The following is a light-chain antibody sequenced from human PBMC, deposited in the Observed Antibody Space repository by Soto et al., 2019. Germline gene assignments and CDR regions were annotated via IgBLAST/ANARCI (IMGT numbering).Light chain of an antibody. CDR1: SSDVGGYNY. Sequence: QSALTQPRSVSGSPGQSVTISCTGTSSDVGGYNYVSWYQQHPGKAPKLMIHDVSKRPSGVPDRFSGSKSGNTASLTISGLQAEDEADYYCCSYAGSSLYVFGTGTKVTVL. V-gene: IGLV2-11*01. CDR3: CSYAGSSLYV. CDR2: DVS. J-gene: IGLJ1*01.